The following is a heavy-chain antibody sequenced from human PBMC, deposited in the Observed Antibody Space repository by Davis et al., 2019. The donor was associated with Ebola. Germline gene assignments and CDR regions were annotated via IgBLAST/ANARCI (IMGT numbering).Heavy chain of an antibody. CDR3: ARYPYSFALGV. Sequence: GESLKISCAASGFIFSSDWMCWVRQVPGKGLVWVAHINRDGSDTNYADSVKGRFTVSRDNAKNTLYLQMNNVRAEDTAVYYCARYPYSFALGVWGRGTTVTVSS. V-gene: IGHV3-74*01. CDR1: GFIFSSDW. CDR2: INRDGSDT. J-gene: IGHJ6*02.